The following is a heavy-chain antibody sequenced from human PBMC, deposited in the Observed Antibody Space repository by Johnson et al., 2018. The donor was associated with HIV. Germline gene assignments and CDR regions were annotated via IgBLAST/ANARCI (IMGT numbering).Heavy chain of an antibody. CDR3: ARGRDGYNLDAFDI. Sequence: VQLLESGGGLVQHGGSLRLSCAASGFTVSGDHMSWVRQAPGKGLEWVSVIYSGGSTYYADSVKGRFTISRDNSKNTLYLQMNSLRAEDTAVYYCARGRDGYNLDAFDIWGQGTMVTVSS. CDR1: GFTVSGDH. CDR2: IYSGGST. J-gene: IGHJ3*02. D-gene: IGHD5-24*01. V-gene: IGHV3-53*01.